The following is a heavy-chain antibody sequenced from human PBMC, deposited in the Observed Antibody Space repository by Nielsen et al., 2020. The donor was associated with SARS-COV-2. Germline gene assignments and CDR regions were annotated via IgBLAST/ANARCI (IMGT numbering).Heavy chain of an antibody. D-gene: IGHD2-21*01. CDR2: IHKSGTA. Sequence: VRQAPGKGLEWIGNIHKSGTARYNPSLKSRVTLSMDKSKRQFSLRLTSVSAADTAVYFCARGNLVVVPSPVLGLGPFFYYFNLDVWGKGTTVTVSS. CDR3: ARGNLVVVPSPVLGLGPFFYYFNLDV. J-gene: IGHJ6*03. V-gene: IGHV4-4*01.